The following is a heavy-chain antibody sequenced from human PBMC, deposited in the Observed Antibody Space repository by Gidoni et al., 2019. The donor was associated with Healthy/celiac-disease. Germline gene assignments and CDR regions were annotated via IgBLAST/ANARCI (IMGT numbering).Heavy chain of an antibody. V-gene: IGHV3-21*01. Sequence: EVQLVESGGGLVKPGGSLRLSCAASGFTFSSYSMNWVRQAPGKGLEWVSSISSSSSYIYYADSAKGRFTISRDNAKNSLYLQMNSLRAEDTAVYYCATELGVGAFDIWGQGTMVTVSS. CDR1: GFTFSSYS. CDR2: ISSSSSYI. J-gene: IGHJ3*02. D-gene: IGHD7-27*01. CDR3: ATELGVGAFDI.